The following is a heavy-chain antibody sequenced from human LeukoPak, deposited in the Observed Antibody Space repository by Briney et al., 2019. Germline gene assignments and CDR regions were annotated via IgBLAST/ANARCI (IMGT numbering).Heavy chain of an antibody. CDR3: ARGGFYCGGDCYVDY. J-gene: IGHJ4*02. Sequence: SETLSLTCAVHGGSFSPYHWSWIRQPPGKGLEWIGEINHSGSTNYNPSLKSRVTISVDTSKNQFSLRLSSVTAADTAVYYCARGGFYCGGDCYVDYWGQGTLVTVSS. CDR2: INHSGST. CDR1: GGSFSPYH. V-gene: IGHV4-34*01. D-gene: IGHD2-21*02.